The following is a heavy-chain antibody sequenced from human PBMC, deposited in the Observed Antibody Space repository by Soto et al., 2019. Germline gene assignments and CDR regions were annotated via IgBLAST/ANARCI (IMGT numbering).Heavy chain of an antibody. CDR1: GGSVNSAY. CDR3: ARTDAYNSSFFDS. D-gene: IGHD6-6*01. J-gene: IGHJ4*02. Sequence: QVQLQEMGPGLVKPSQTLTITCTVSGGSVNSAYWSWIRQLPGKGLEWMGNISHTGRTFYNPSVKSRVAISVDTSKPLFSLKMRSVTAADTAVYYCARTDAYNSSFFDSWGQGTVVTVSS. V-gene: IGHV4-30-4*08. CDR2: ISHTGRT.